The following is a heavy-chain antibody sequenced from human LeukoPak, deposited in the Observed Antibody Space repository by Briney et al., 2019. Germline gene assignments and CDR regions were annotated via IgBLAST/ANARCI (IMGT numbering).Heavy chain of an antibody. CDR3: ARDSGYGGTGNFDY. V-gene: IGHV1-69*13. Sequence: ASVKVSCKASGGTFSSYAISWVRQAPGQGLEWVGGIIPIFGTANYAQKFQGRVTITADESTSTAYMELSSLRSEDTAVYYCARDSGYGGTGNFDYWGQGTLVTVSS. CDR1: GGTFSSYA. J-gene: IGHJ4*02. CDR2: IIPIFGTA. D-gene: IGHD4-23*01.